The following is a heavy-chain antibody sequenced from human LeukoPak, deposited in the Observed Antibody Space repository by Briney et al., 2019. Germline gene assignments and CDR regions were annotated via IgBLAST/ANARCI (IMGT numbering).Heavy chain of an antibody. CDR3: VSSRIAAALPFDY. Sequence: GGSLRLSCAVSGLSLKDYEMTWVRQAPGKGLEWVSYISSSGRTIYYADSVKGRFTISRDNAKNSLYLQMNSLRAEDTAVYSCVSSRIAAALPFDYWGQGTLVTVSS. V-gene: IGHV3-48*03. CDR1: GLSLKDYE. CDR2: ISSSGRTI. J-gene: IGHJ4*02. D-gene: IGHD6-25*01.